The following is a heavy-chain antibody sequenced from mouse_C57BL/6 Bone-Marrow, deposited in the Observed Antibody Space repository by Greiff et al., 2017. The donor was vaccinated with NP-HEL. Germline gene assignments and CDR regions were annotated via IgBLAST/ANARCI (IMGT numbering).Heavy chain of an antibody. D-gene: IGHD1-1*01. Sequence: EVQRVESGGGLVQPKGSLKLPCAASGFSFTTYAMNWVRQAPGKGLEWVARIRSKSNNFYTYYADSVQDSFTISKADSDSMLYLQMNNLKTEDTAMYYCVRHGDYYGSSYDYYAMDYWGQGTSVTVSS. J-gene: IGHJ4*01. CDR1: GFSFTTYA. V-gene: IGHV10-1*01. CDR3: VRHGDYYGSSYDYYAMDY. CDR2: IRSKSNNFYT.